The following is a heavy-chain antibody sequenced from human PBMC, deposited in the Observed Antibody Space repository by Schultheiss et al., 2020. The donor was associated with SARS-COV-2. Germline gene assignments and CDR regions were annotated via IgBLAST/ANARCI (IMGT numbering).Heavy chain of an antibody. Sequence: SVKVSCKASGYAFTGFYIQWVRQAPGQGLEWMGRIIPILGIANYAQKFQGRVTITADESTSTAYMELSSLRSEDTAVYYCARERGDIVVVVAASGGEYYYGMDVWGQGTTVTVSS. CDR2: IIPILGIA. D-gene: IGHD2-15*01. V-gene: IGHV1-69*04. CDR1: GYAFTGFY. J-gene: IGHJ6*02. CDR3: ARERGDIVVVVAASGGEYYYGMDV.